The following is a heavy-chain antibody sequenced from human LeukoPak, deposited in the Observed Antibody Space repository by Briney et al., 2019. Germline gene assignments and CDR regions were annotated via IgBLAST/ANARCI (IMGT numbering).Heavy chain of an antibody. D-gene: IGHD2-2*01. J-gene: IGHJ4*02. CDR1: GFTFSSYW. CDR3: ARDRVYCSSTSCRYYFDY. CDR2: IKQDGSEK. V-gene: IGHV3-7*01. Sequence: GGSLRLSCAASGFTFSSYWMSWVRQAPGKGLEWVANIKQDGSEKYYVDSVKGRFTISRDNAKNSLYLQMNSLRAEDTAVYDCARDRVYCSSTSCRYYFDYWGQGTLVTVSS.